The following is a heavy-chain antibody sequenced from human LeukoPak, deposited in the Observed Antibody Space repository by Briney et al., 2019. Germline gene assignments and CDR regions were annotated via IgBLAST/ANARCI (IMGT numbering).Heavy chain of an antibody. CDR2: IYIRGST. V-gene: IGHV4-4*07. Sequence: SETLSLTCTVSGGSISSYYWSWIRQPAGKGLEWIGRIYIRGSTNYNPSLKSRVTMSLDTSKNQFSLKLRSVTAADTAVYYCARDERTMGVVDCWGQGILVTVSS. J-gene: IGHJ4*02. D-gene: IGHD3-10*01. CDR1: GGSISSYY. CDR3: ARDERTMGVVDC.